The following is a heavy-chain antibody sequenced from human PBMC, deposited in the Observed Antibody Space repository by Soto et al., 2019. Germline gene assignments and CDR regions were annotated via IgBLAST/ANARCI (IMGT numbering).Heavy chain of an antibody. Sequence: SETLSLTCAVSGYSISSGYYWGWIRQPPGKGLEWIGSIYHSGSTYYNPSLKSRVTISVDTSKNQFSLKLSSVTAADTAVYYCARDLGESDTAMVKFVEYYYGMDVWGQGTTVTVSS. CDR1: GYSISSGYY. CDR3: ARDLGESDTAMVKFVEYYYGMDV. CDR2: IYHSGST. V-gene: IGHV4-38-2*02. J-gene: IGHJ6*02. D-gene: IGHD5-18*01.